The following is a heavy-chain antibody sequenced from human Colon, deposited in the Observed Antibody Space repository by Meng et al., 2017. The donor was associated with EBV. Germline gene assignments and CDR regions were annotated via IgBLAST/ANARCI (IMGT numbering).Heavy chain of an antibody. J-gene: IGHJ4*02. CDR2: IYHGGNT. V-gene: IGHV4-4*02. CDR1: GASISSNNW. Sequence: QVQLQAPGPGLGAPSGTLSLTCAVSGASISSNNWWSWVRQPPGKGLEWIGEIYHGGNTNYNPSLKSRVTISVDRSNDQFSLSLSSVTAADTAVYYCARGNAYNAPSFDYWGQGTLVTVSS. CDR3: ARGNAYNAPSFDY. D-gene: IGHD5-24*01.